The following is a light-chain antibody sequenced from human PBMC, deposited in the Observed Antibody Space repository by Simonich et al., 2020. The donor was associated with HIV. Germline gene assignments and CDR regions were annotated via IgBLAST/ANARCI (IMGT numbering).Light chain of an antibody. Sequence: EIVLTQSPGTLSLSPGERATLSCLASQSVSRSYVAWYQQKPGQAPRLLIYGASRRATGIPERFSGSGSGTDFTLTISRLEPEDFAVYYCQQYGSSPLTFGGGTKVEIK. CDR3: QQYGSSPLT. CDR2: GAS. CDR1: QSVSRSY. J-gene: IGKJ4*01. V-gene: IGKV3-20*01.